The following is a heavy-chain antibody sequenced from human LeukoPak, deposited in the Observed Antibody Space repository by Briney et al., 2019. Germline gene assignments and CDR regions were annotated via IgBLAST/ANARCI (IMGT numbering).Heavy chain of an antibody. V-gene: IGHV3-21*01. CDR2: ISDSSGYI. J-gene: IGHJ4*02. D-gene: IGHD3-10*01. Sequence: GGSLRLSCAASGFTFDDYAMHWVRQAPGKGLDWVSSISDSSGYIYYADSVKGRFTISRDNAKNSLYLQMNSLRAEDTAVYYCARENRGSGSFDYWGQGTLVTVSS. CDR1: GFTFDDYA. CDR3: ARENRGSGSFDY.